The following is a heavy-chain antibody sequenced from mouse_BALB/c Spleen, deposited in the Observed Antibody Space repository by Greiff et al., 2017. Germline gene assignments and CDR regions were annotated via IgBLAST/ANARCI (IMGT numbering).Heavy chain of an antibody. CDR3: ARRGTTVARYFDV. D-gene: IGHD1-1*01. CDR1: GYNFTSYW. V-gene: IGHV1-55*01. J-gene: IGHJ1*01. Sequence: QVQLQQPGAELVKPGTSVKLSCKASGYNFTSYWINWVKLRPGQGLEWIGDIYPGSGSTNYNEKFKSKATLTVDTSSSTAYMQLSSLASEDSAHYSCARRGTTVARYFDVWGAGTTVTVSS. CDR2: IYPGSGST.